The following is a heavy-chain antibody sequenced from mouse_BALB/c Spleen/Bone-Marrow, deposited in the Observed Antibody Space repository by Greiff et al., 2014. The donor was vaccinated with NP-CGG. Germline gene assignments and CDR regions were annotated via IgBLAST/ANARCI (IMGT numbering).Heavy chain of an antibody. Sequence: VKLMESGAELVKPGASVKLSCKASGYTFTSYYMYWVKQRPGQGLEWIGEINPSNGGTNFNEKFKSKATLTVDKSSSTAYMQLSSLTSEDSAVYYCTRGRFSYYGSSYWYFDVWGAGTTVTVSS. CDR1: GYTFTSYY. CDR2: INPSNGGT. V-gene: IGHV1S81*02. J-gene: IGHJ1*01. CDR3: TRGRFSYYGSSYWYFDV. D-gene: IGHD1-1*01.